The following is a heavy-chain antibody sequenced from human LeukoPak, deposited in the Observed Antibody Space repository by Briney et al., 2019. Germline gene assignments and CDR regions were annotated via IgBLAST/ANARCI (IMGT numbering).Heavy chain of an antibody. CDR1: GFTFSSYG. J-gene: IGHJ4*02. Sequence: GRSLRLSCAASGFTFSSYGMHWVRQAPGKGLEWVAVTSYDGSNKYYADSVKGRFTISRDNSKNTLYLQMNSLRAEDTAVYYCAKDVSPLYYDILTGIDYWGQGTLVTVSS. D-gene: IGHD3-9*01. CDR3: AKDVSPLYYDILTGIDY. V-gene: IGHV3-30*18. CDR2: TSYDGSNK.